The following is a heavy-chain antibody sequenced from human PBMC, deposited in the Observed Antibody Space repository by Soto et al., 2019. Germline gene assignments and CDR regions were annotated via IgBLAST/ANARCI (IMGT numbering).Heavy chain of an antibody. CDR1: GFAFTRYA. J-gene: IGHJ4*02. CDR3: AKGTLEHCSGSTCYPFDY. V-gene: IGHV3-23*01. CDR2: ITGSGEDT. Sequence: GGSLRLSCAASGFAFTRYAVSWVRQAPGKGLECVSVITGSGEDTAYADSVKGRFTISRDNSKNTVYLQMHSLRIEDTALYYCAKGTLEHCSGSTCYPFDYWGQGTLVTVSS. D-gene: IGHD2-15*01.